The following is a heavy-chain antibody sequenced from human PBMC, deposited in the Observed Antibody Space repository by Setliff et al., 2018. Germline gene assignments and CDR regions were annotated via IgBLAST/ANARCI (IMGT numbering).Heavy chain of an antibody. CDR2: IKQDGNQK. J-gene: IGHJ4*02. V-gene: IGHV3-7*01. CDR1: GFTFSRYW. CDR3: ARDGGEY. Sequence: TGGSLRLSCAASGFTFSRYWMSWVRQAPGKGLEWVANIKQDGNQKYYVDSVKGRFTISRDNAKNSLYLQMNSLRDEDTAVYYCARDGGEYWGQGTLVTVSS. D-gene: IGHD3-16*01.